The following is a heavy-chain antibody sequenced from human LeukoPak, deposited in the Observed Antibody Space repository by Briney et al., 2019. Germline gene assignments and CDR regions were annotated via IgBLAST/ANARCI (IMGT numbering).Heavy chain of an antibody. J-gene: IGHJ4*02. V-gene: IGHV4-28*01. CDR2: IHYTGGA. CDR1: GFSISSSNW. CDR3: ARTLSSGQYSFEY. D-gene: IGHD6-19*01. Sequence: SDTLSLTCDGSGFSISSSNWWGWIRQPPGKGLEWIGYIHYTGGAYYNPSLKSRLTMSVDTSKNQFSLKLDSVTAMDTAVYYCARTLSSGQYSFEYWGQGTLVTVSS.